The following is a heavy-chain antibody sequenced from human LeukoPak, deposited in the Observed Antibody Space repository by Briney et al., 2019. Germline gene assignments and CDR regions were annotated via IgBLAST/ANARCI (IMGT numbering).Heavy chain of an antibody. V-gene: IGHV3-30*04. CDR2: ISYDGSNK. Sequence: GRSLRLSCAASGFTFSSYAMHWVRQAPGKGLEWVAVISYDGSNKYYADSVKGRFTISRDNSKNTLYLQMNSLRAEDTAVYYCARDSLGMVRGVIGQYYYGMDVWGKGTTVTVSS. D-gene: IGHD3-10*01. J-gene: IGHJ6*04. CDR3: ARDSLGMVRGVIGQYYYGMDV. CDR1: GFTFSSYA.